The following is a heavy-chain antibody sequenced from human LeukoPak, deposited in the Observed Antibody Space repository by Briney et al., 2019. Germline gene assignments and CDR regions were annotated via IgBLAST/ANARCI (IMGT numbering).Heavy chain of an antibody. V-gene: IGHV3-30*18. D-gene: IGHD3-10*01. J-gene: IGHJ6*02. CDR1: GFTFSSYG. CDR3: AKTLIYGSGSYYGPPSYYYYGMDV. CDR2: ISYDGSNK. Sequence: PGGSLRLSCAASGFTFSSYGMHWVRQAPGKGLEWVAVISYDGSNKYYADSVKGRFTISRDNSKNTLYLQMNSLRAEDTAVYYCAKTLIYGSGSYYGPPSYYYYGMDVRGQGTTVTVSS.